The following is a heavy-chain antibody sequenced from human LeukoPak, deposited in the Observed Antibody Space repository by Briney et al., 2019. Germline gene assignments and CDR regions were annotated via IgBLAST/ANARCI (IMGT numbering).Heavy chain of an antibody. V-gene: IGHV3-30*04. J-gene: IGHJ4*02. CDR1: GFTFSSYA. CDR3: AKDLRPGSYGVFDY. Sequence: PGGSLRLSCAASGFTFSSYAMHWVRQAPGKGLEWVAVISYDGSNKYYADSVKGRFTISRDNSKNTLYLQMNSLRAEDTAVYYCAKDLRPGSYGVFDYWGQGTLVTVSS. D-gene: IGHD1-26*01. CDR2: ISYDGSNK.